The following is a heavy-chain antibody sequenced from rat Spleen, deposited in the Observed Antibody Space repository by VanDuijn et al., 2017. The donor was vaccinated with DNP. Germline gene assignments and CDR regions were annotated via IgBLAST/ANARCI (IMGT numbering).Heavy chain of an antibody. CDR3: ARSWGYPGITGVMDA. Sequence: EVQLQESGPGLVKPSQSLSLTCSVTGYSITSNYWGWIRKFPGNKMEWMGYISYSGSTSYNPSLKSRISITRDTSKNQFFLQLNSVTTEDTATYYCARSWGYPGITGVMDAWGQGVMVTVSS. CDR2: ISYSGST. V-gene: IGHV3-1*01. CDR1: GYSITSNY. J-gene: IGHJ2*01. D-gene: IGHD1-4*01.